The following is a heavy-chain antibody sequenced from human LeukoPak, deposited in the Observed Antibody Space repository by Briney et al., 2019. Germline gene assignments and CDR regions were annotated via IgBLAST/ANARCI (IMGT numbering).Heavy chain of an antibody. Sequence: ASVKVSCKASGYTFTGYYMHWVRQAPGQGLEWMGWINPNSGGTNYAQKFQGRVTMARDTSISTAYMELSRLRSDDTAVYYCARDPYGTWYFDLWGRGTLVTVSS. CDR1: GYTFTGYY. CDR3: ARDPYGTWYFDL. V-gene: IGHV1-2*02. D-gene: IGHD3-10*01. CDR2: INPNSGGT. J-gene: IGHJ2*01.